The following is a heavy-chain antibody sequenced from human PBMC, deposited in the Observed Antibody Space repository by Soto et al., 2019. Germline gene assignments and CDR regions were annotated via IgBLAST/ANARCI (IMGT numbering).Heavy chain of an antibody. CDR3: ALGGYNSSPEDWYFDL. Sequence: QVQLQESGPGLVKPSQTLSLTCSVSGGSISSGNYYWSWIRQHPGKGLEWIGYIFYSGTTYYNPSLKSRLTISVDTSKNHFSLRLSYVTAADTAVYYCALGGYNSSPEDWYFDLWGRGTLVTVSS. V-gene: IGHV4-31*03. CDR1: GGSISSGNYY. D-gene: IGHD6-13*01. J-gene: IGHJ2*01. CDR2: IFYSGTT.